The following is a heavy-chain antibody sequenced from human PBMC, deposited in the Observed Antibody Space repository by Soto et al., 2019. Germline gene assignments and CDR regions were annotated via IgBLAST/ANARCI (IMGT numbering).Heavy chain of an antibody. D-gene: IGHD4-4*01. CDR2: IYGGGNT. V-gene: IGHV3-53*01. J-gene: IGHJ4*02. CDR1: GFTVSDNY. CDR3: VRAPTITANFDY. Sequence: EVQLVESGGGLIQPGGSLRLSCVASGFTVSDNYMSWVRQAPGKGLEWVSIIYGGGNTNYADSVKGRFTISRDNSKNTLYLQMNSLRAEDTAVYYCVRAPTITANFDYWGQGTLVTVSS.